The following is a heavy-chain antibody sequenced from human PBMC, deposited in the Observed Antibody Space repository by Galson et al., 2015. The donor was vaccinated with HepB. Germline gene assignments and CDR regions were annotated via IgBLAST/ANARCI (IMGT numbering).Heavy chain of an antibody. D-gene: IGHD3-22*01. V-gene: IGHV5-51*01. CDR2: IYPGDSDT. Sequence: QSGAEVKKPGESLKISCKGSGYSFTNYWIGWVRQMPGKGLEWMGIIYPGDSDTRYSPSFQGQVTISADKSISTAYLQWSSLKASDTAMYYCARALKYYYDSSGYYSKGYFDYWGQGTLVTVSS. CDR1: GYSFTNYW. J-gene: IGHJ4*02. CDR3: ARALKYYYDSSGYYSKGYFDY.